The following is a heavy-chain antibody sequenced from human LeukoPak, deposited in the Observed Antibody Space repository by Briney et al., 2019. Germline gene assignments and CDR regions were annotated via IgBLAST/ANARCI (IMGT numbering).Heavy chain of an antibody. CDR1: GYTFTSYA. CDR3: ARDREMATMEGYFDN. CDR2: ISAGNGNT. Sequence: GASVTVSCTASGYTFTSYAIHWVRQAPGQRLEWMGWISAGNGNTKYSQNFQGRVTFISNTSATTAFMELSSLRSEDTAVYYCARDREMATMEGYFDNWGQGTLVTVSS. D-gene: IGHD5-24*01. V-gene: IGHV1-3*01. J-gene: IGHJ4*02.